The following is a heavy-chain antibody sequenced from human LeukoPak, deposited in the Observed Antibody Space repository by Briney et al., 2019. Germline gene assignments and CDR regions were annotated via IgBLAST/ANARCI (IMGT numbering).Heavy chain of an antibody. CDR1: GFAFSSYG. CDR2: ISYDGSNK. J-gene: IGHJ4*02. D-gene: IGHD6-13*01. CDR3: AKDKREWEQQLVDDY. Sequence: GGSLRLSCAASGFAFSSYGMHWVRQAPGKGLEWVAVISYDGSNKDYADFVKGRFTISRDNSKNTLSLQMNSLRADDTAVYYCAKDKREWEQQLVDDYWGQGTLVTVSS. V-gene: IGHV3-30*18.